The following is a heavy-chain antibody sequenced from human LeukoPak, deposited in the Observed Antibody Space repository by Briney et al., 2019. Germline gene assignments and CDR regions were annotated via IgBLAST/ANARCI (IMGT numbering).Heavy chain of an antibody. D-gene: IGHD6-19*01. CDR3: AREDQAGTHLMDY. Sequence: ASVKVSCKASGGTFSSYAISWVRQAPGQGLEWMGRIIPILGIANYAQKFQGRVTITADKSTSTAYMELSSLRSEDTAVYYCAREDQAGTHLMDYWGQGTLVTVSS. CDR1: GGTFSSYA. V-gene: IGHV1-69*04. CDR2: IIPILGIA. J-gene: IGHJ4*02.